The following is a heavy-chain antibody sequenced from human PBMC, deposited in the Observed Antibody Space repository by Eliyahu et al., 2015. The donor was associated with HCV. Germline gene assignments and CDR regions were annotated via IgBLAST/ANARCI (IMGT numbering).Heavy chain of an antibody. CDR1: GXSISSXXYX. V-gene: IGHV4-39*01. Sequence: QLQLQESGPGLVKPSETLSLXCTVSGXSISSXXYXXGWIRQPPGKGLEWIGSIYYSGSTYYNPSLKSRVTISVDTPKNQFSLKLSSVTAADTAVYYCASYSQYSSGWIYFDYWGQGTLVTVSS. J-gene: IGHJ4*02. CDR2: IYYSGST. CDR3: ASYSQYSSGWIYFDY. D-gene: IGHD6-19*01.